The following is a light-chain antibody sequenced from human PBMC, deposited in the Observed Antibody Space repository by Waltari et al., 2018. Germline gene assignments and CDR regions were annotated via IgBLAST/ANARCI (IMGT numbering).Light chain of an antibody. CDR3: SSFTGTIWV. CDR2: GVT. Sequence: QSALTQPASVSGSPGQSITISCTGSSSDIDFDDYVSWCQHLPCKAPKLMIYGVTNRPSGISNRFSGSKSDNTASLTISGLQADDEADYYCSSFTGTIWVFGGGTKLTVL. V-gene: IGLV2-14*01. J-gene: IGLJ3*02. CDR1: SSDIDFDDY.